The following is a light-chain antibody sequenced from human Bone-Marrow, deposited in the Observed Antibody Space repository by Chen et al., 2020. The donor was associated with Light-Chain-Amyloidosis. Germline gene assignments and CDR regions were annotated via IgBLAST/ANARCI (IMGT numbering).Light chain of an antibody. Sequence: SYELTQPPSVSVSPGQTARITCSGDDLPTKYAYWYQQKPGQAPVLVRHRDTERPSGISERFSGSSSGTTATLTISGVRAEDEADYHCQSADSSGTYEVIFGGGTKLTV. CDR2: RDT. V-gene: IGLV3-25*03. J-gene: IGLJ2*01. CDR3: QSADSSGTYEVI. CDR1: DLPTKY.